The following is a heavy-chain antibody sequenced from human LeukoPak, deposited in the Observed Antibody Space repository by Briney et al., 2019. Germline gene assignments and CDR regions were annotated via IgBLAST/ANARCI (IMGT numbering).Heavy chain of an antibody. CDR2: INAYNGNT. Sequence: ASVKVSCKASGYTFTSYAMHWVRQAPGQRLEWMGWINAYNGNTNYAQNLQGRVTMTTDTSTNTAHMELRSLRLDDTAVYYCARDDYSATWAYYYYGMDVWGQGTTITVSS. CDR1: GYTFTSYA. CDR3: ARDDYSATWAYYYYGMDV. D-gene: IGHD3-16*01. J-gene: IGHJ6*02. V-gene: IGHV1-18*01.